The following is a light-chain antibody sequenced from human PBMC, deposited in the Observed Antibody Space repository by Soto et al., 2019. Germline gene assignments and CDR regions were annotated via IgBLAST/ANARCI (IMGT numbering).Light chain of an antibody. CDR1: SSDVGGYSS. V-gene: IGLV2-8*01. J-gene: IGLJ1*01. CDR3: SSYVGSNNYV. Sequence: QSALTQPPSASGSPGQSVTISCTGTSSDVGGYSSVSWYQLHPGKAPKLMVYEVSKRPSGVPDRFSGSKSGNTASLTVSGLQAEDEADYYCSSYVGSNNYVFGTGTKLTVL. CDR2: EVS.